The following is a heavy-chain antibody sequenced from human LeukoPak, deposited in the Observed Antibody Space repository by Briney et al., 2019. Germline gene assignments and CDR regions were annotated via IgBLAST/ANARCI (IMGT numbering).Heavy chain of an antibody. Sequence: GGSLRLSCAASGFTFSDYYMSWIRQAPGRGLEWISYISTSGTTTYHADSVKGRFTISRDDAKNSLYLQMNSLRADDTALYYCARVRGSYSVDYWGQGTLVTVSS. CDR3: ARVRGSYSVDY. D-gene: IGHD2-15*01. V-gene: IGHV3-11*04. CDR2: ISTSGTTT. J-gene: IGHJ4*02. CDR1: GFTFSDYY.